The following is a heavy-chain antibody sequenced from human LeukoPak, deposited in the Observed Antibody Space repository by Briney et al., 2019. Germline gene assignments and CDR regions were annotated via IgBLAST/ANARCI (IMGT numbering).Heavy chain of an antibody. Sequence: GGSLRLSCSASGFTFSRFWMSWVRQAPGKGLEYVALIKQGGSEIYHMDSVKGRFTISRNDATNSLYLQMNSLRVEDTALYYCARDRESESDSEGDYWGQGTLVTVSS. V-gene: IGHV3-7*01. J-gene: IGHJ4*02. CDR2: IKQGGSEI. D-gene: IGHD4-11*01. CDR3: ARDRESESDSEGDY. CDR1: GFTFSRFW.